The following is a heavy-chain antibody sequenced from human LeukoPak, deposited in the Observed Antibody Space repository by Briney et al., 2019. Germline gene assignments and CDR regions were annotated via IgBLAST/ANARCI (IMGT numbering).Heavy chain of an antibody. D-gene: IGHD3-22*01. CDR1: GYTFTSYG. CDR3: ARDSRCWYYYDSSGYYWFDY. V-gene: IGHV1-18*01. J-gene: IGHJ4*02. Sequence: ASVKVSCKTSGYTFTSYGISWVRQAPGQGLEWVGWISTYNGHTNYAQKFQGRVTMTRDMSTSTVYMELSSLRSEDTAVYYCARDSRCWYYYDSSGYYWFDYWGQGTLVTVSS. CDR2: ISTYNGHT.